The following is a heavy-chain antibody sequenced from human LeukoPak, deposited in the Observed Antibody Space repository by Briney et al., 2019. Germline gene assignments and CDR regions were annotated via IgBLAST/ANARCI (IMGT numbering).Heavy chain of an antibody. V-gene: IGHV1-69*10. D-gene: IGHD6-13*01. CDR1: GGTFSSYA. Sequence: GASVKVSCKASGGTFSSYAISWVRQAPGQGLEWMGGIIPILGIANYAQKFQGRVTITADKSTSTAYMELSSLRSEDTAVYYCARDYGDSSSWYLNWFDPWGQGTLVTVSS. CDR3: ARDYGDSSSWYLNWFDP. J-gene: IGHJ5*02. CDR2: IIPILGIA.